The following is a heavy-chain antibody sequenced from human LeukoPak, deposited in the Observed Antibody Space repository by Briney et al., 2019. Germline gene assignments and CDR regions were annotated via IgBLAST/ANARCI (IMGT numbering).Heavy chain of an antibody. CDR2: MNPNSGNT. V-gene: IGHV1-8*01. CDR3: VRANYDFWSGYSFYFDY. Sequence: ASVKVSCKASGYTFSSSDINCVPQATEQRLWCRGWMNPNSGNTGYAQKCQGRANMTRNTSISTAYMELSSLRSEDTAVYYCVRANYDFWSGYSFYFDYWGQGTLVTVSS. CDR1: GYTFSSSD. D-gene: IGHD3-3*01. J-gene: IGHJ4*02.